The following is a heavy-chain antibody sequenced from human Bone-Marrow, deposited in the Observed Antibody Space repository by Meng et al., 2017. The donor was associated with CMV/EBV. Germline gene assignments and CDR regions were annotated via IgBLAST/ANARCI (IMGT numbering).Heavy chain of an antibody. Sequence: GESLKISCAASGFSFNTYAMHWVRQAPGKGLEWVAFIRYDGSNKHYADSLEGRFTISRDNSKNTLYLQMNSLRPEDTAVYYCAKDHLAYNWNYARTSFDYGGQGTLVTVSS. CDR2: IRYDGSNK. V-gene: IGHV3-30*02. CDR1: GFSFNTYA. CDR3: AKDHLAYNWNYARTSFDY. J-gene: IGHJ4*02. D-gene: IGHD1-7*01.